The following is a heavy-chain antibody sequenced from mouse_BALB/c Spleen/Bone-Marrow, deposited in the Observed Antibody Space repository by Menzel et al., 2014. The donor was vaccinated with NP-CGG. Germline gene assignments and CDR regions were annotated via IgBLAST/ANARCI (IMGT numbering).Heavy chain of an antibody. D-gene: IGHD1-2*01. Sequence: VQLQQSGPGLVQPSQSLSITCTVSGFSLTSYGVRWVRQSPGKGLEWLGVIWSGGSTDYNAAFISRLSISKDNSKSQVFFKMNSLQADDTAIYYCARRPDYGYSSYAMDYWNEGASIEISS. CDR3: ARRPDYGYSSYAMDY. CDR2: IWSGGST. J-gene: IGHJ4*01. V-gene: IGHV2-4-1*01. CDR1: GFSLTSYG.